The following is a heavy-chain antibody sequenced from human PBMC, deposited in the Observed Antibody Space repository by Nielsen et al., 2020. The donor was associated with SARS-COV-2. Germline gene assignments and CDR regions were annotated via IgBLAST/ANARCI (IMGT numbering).Heavy chain of an antibody. CDR1: GFTFSSYA. CDR3: VSQAEGYYSPYDL. J-gene: IGHJ4*02. CDR2: ITAGDTT. Sequence: GESLKISCAASGFTFSSYAMSWVRQAPGKGLEWVSSITAGDTTYYADSVRGRFTISRDNSRNTLWLQMNSLRAEDTAVYHCVSQAEGYYSPYDLWGQGTLVTVSS. V-gene: IGHV3-23*01. D-gene: IGHD3-22*01.